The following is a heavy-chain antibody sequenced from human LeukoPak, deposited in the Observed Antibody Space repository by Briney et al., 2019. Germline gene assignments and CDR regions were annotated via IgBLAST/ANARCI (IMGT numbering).Heavy chain of an antibody. J-gene: IGHJ5*02. CDR1: GASINSGDYY. V-gene: IGHV4-30-4*08. CDR3: ARERASFWSGYVNWFDP. CDR2: IFYGEST. D-gene: IGHD3-3*01. Sequence: SETLSLTCIVSGASINSGDYYWSWIRQPPGKGLEWIGYIFYGESTYYNPSLNSRVSISVDTSKNQFSLKLSSVTAADTAVYYCARERASFWSGYVNWFDPWGQGTLVTVSS.